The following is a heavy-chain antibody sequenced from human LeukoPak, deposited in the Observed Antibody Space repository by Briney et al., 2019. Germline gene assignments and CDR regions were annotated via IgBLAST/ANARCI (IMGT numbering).Heavy chain of an antibody. D-gene: IGHD2-2*01. CDR1: GYTFTSYG. V-gene: IGHV1-2*02. CDR3: ARDGCSSTSCYHLHDAFDI. J-gene: IGHJ3*02. Sequence: ASVKVSCKASGYTFTSYGISWVRQAPGQGLEWMGWINPNSGGTNYAQKFQGRVTMTRDTSISTAYMELSRLRSDDTAVYYCARDGCSSTSCYHLHDAFDIWGQGTMVTVSS. CDR2: INPNSGGT.